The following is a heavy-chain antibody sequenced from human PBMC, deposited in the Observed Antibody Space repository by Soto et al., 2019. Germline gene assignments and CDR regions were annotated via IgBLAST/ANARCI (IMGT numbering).Heavy chain of an antibody. V-gene: IGHV3-15*01. CDR3: TRSSLNYYDRDYYFDY. Sequence: EVQLVESGGGLVKPGGSLRLSCAASGFTFSNAWMTWVRQAPGKGLEWLGRIKSKTDGGTTDYAAPVKGRFTISRDDSKIMLYLQMKSLKTDDTAVYYCTRSSLNYYDRDYYFDYRGQGTMVTVSS. J-gene: IGHJ4*02. CDR2: IKSKTDGGTT. CDR1: GFTFSNAW. D-gene: IGHD3-22*01.